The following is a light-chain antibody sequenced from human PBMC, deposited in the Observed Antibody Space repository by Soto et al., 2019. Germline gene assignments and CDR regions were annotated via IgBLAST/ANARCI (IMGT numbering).Light chain of an antibody. J-gene: IGLJ2*01. CDR1: SSDVGDYNY. CDR2: EVN. V-gene: IGLV2-8*01. Sequence: QSALTQPPSASGSPGQSVTISCTGTSSDVGDYNYVSWYQQHPGKAPKLMIYEVNKRTSGVPDHFSGSKSGNTASLTVSGLQAEDEADYYCSSYAGSNNLVIFGGGTKLTVL. CDR3: SSYAGSNNLVI.